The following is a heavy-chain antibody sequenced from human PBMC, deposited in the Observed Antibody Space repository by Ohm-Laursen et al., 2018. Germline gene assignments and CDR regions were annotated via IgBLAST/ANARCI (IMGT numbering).Heavy chain of an antibody. J-gene: IGHJ4*02. CDR2: MNPNSGNT. CDR3: ARVRSGYYDY. CDR1: GYTFTSYD. D-gene: IGHD3-22*01. Sequence: SVKVSCKASGYTFTSYDINWVRQATGQGLEWMGWMNPNSGNTGSAQNFQGRVTMTRNTSMSTFYMELSSLRSEDTALYYCARVRSGYYDYWGQGTLVTVSS. V-gene: IGHV1-8*01.